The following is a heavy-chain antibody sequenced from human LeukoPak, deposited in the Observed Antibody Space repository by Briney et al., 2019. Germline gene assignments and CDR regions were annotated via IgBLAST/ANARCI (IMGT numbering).Heavy chain of an antibody. J-gene: IGHJ4*02. CDR1: GFTFSSNW. Sequence: GGSLRLSCAASGFTFSSNWMSWVRQAPGKGLEWVANIKQDGSEKYYVDSVKGRFTISRDNAKNSLYLQMNSLRAEDTAVYYCARDKTTMVRGVYYFDYWGQGTLVTVSS. CDR3: ARDKTTMVRGVYYFDY. D-gene: IGHD3-10*01. CDR2: IKQDGSEK. V-gene: IGHV3-7*01.